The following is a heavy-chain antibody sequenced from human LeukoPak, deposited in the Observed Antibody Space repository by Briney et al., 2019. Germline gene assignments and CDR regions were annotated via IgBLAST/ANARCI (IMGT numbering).Heavy chain of an antibody. CDR1: GYPISSGYH. J-gene: IGHJ6*03. CDR3: ARLYLGYMDV. D-gene: IGHD2/OR15-2a*01. Sequence: SETLSLTCPVSGYPISSGYHWGWIRQPPGKGLEWIGSIYHSGSTYYNPSLKSRVTISVDTSKNQFSLKLSSVTAADTAVYYCARLYLGYMDVWGKGTTVTVSS. CDR2: IYHSGST. V-gene: IGHV4-38-2*01.